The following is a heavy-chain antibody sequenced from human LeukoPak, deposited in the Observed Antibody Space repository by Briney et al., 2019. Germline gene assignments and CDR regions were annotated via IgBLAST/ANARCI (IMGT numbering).Heavy chain of an antibody. J-gene: IGHJ5*02. V-gene: IGHV3-30*02. CDR1: GFTFSAYG. CDR3: AKGGLERRWFDP. CDR2: IRYDGSNK. Sequence: GGSLRLSCAASGFTFSAYGMHWVRQAPGKGLEWVSFIRYDGSNKYYTDSVKGRFTISRDNSKNTLYLQMDSLRAGGTAVYYCAKGGLERRWFDPWGHGTLVTVSA. D-gene: IGHD1-1*01.